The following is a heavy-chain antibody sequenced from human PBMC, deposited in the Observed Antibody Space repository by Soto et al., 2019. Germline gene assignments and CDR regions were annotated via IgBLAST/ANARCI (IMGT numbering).Heavy chain of an antibody. D-gene: IGHD3-16*01. CDR3: ARLSNPWGNSVMDY. CDR1: GGSISSGDYY. J-gene: IGHJ4*02. V-gene: IGHV4-30-4*01. CDR2: IYYSGST. Sequence: PSETLSLTCTVSGGSISSGDYYWSWIRQPPGKGLEWIGYIYYSGSTYYNPSLKSRVTISVDTSKNQFSLKLSSVTAADTAVYYCARLSNPWGNSVMDYWGQGTLVTVSS.